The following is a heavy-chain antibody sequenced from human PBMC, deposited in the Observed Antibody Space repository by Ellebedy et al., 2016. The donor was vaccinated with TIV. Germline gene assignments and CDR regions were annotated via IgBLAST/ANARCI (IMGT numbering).Heavy chain of an antibody. V-gene: IGHV3-23*01. D-gene: IGHD3-9*01. CDR3: AKADYDVLTGHNRYFGN. J-gene: IGHJ4*02. Sequence: PGGSLRLSCPAPGLSFKKFVMGWVLHSPGNGMQCLSLITADGGYTFFAVSVRGRFTISRDDSASPLFLQMNSLRVEDTAIYYCAKADYDVLTGHNRYFGNWGQGTLVTVSS. CDR2: ITADGGYT. CDR1: GLSFKKFV.